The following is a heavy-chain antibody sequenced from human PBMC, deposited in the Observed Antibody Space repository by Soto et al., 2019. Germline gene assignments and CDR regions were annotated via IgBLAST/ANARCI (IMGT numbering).Heavy chain of an antibody. CDR3: ARRHTYYDFWSGYPKDNWFDP. Sequence: SETLSLTCAVYGGSFSGYYWSWIRQPPGKGLEWIGEINHSGSTNYNPSLKSRVTISVDTSKNQFSLKLSSVTAADTAVYYCARRHTYYDFWSGYPKDNWFDPWGQGTLVTVSS. CDR2: INHSGST. CDR1: GGSFSGYY. D-gene: IGHD3-3*01. J-gene: IGHJ5*02. V-gene: IGHV4-34*01.